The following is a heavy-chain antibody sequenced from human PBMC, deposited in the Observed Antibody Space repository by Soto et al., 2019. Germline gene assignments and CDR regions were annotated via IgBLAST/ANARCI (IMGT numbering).Heavy chain of an antibody. V-gene: IGHV1-8*01. J-gene: IGHJ4*02. CDR1: GYTFTSYD. CDR3: ARAPMITFGGAYFFDY. D-gene: IGHD3-16*01. CDR2: MNPNSGNT. Sequence: QVQLVQSGAEVKKPGASVKVSCKASGYTFTSYDINWVRQATGQGLEWMGWMNPNSGNTGYAQKFQGRVTMTRNTSISTAYMELSSLRSEGTAVYYCARAPMITFGGAYFFDYWGQGTLVTVSS.